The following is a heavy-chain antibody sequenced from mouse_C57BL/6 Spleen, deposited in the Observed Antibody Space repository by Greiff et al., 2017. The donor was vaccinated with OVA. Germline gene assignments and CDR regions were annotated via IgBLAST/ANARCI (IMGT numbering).Heavy chain of an antibody. J-gene: IGHJ3*01. V-gene: IGHV3-1*01. CDR2: ISYSGST. D-gene: IGHD2-4*01. CDR1: GYSITSGYD. Sequence: EVMLLESGPGMVKPSQSLSLTCTVTGYSITSGYDWHWIRHFPGNKLEWMGYISYSGSTNYNPSLKSRIPITHDTSKNHFFLKLNSVTTEDAATYYCARGDYDGGFAYWGQGTLVTVSA. CDR3: ARGDYDGGFAY.